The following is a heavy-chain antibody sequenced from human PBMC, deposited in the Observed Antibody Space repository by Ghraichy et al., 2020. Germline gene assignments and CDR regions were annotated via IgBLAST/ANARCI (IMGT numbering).Heavy chain of an antibody. Sequence: GGSLRLSFVASGFTFSSYAMHWVRQAPGKGLEWVGIIRDHGNNEYYADSVKGRFTISRDNSKNTLYLNMSSLRPEETAVYYCAKDSRQWSLDYWGQGTLVTVS. CDR3: AKDSRQWSLDY. CDR1: GFTFSSYA. CDR2: IRDHGNNE. D-gene: IGHD2-15*01. V-gene: IGHV3-30*02. J-gene: IGHJ4*02.